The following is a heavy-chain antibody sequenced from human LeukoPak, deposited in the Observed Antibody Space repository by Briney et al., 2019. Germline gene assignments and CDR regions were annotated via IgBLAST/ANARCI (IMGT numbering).Heavy chain of an antibody. V-gene: IGHV3-48*04. CDR3: ARDGYCSGGSCYSAVDY. J-gene: IGHJ4*02. CDR1: GFTFSTYS. D-gene: IGHD2-15*01. Sequence: GGSLRLSCAASGFTFSTYSMNWVRQARQKGLEWVSYISSSSSTKYYADSVKGRFTISRDNAKNSLYLQMNSLRAEDTAVYYCARDGYCSGGSCYSAVDYWGQGTLVTVSS. CDR2: ISSSSSTK.